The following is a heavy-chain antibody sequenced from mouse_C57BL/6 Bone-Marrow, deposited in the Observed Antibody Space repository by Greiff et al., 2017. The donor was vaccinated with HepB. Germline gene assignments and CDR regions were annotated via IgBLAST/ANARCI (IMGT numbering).Heavy chain of an antibody. CDR2: INPYNGDT. V-gene: IGHV1-20*01. J-gene: IGHJ4*01. Sequence: EVQLQQSGPELVKPGDSVKISCKASGYSFTGYFMNWVMQSHGKSLEWIGRINPYNGDTFYNQKFKGKATLTVDKSSSTAHMELRSLTSEDSAVYYCARDYYGSSGYAMDYWGQGTSVTVSS. CDR3: ARDYYGSSGYAMDY. CDR1: GYSFTGYF. D-gene: IGHD1-1*01.